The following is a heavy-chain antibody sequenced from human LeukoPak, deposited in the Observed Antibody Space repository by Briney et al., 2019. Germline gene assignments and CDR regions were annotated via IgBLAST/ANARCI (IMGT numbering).Heavy chain of an antibody. CDR3: AGRRKYDFWSGNFDY. CDR2: ISSSGSTI. D-gene: IGHD3-3*01. CDR1: GFTFSSYE. V-gene: IGHV3-48*03. Sequence: PGGSLRLSCAASGFTFSSYEMNWVRQAPGKGLEWVSYISSSGSTIYHADSVKGRFTISRDNAKNSLYLQMNSLRAEDTAVYYCAGRRKYDFWSGNFDYWGQGTLVTVSS. J-gene: IGHJ4*02.